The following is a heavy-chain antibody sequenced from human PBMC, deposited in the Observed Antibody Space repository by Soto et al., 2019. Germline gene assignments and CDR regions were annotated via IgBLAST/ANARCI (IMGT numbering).Heavy chain of an antibody. V-gene: IGHV1-18*04. D-gene: IGHD2-2*02. CDR1: GYTFTSYG. CDR2: ISAYNGNT. CDR3: ARGVCSSTSCYTGHYYYYGMDV. Sequence: GASVKVSCKASGYTFTSYGISWVRQAPGQGLEWMGWISAYNGNTNYAQKLQGRVTMTTDTSTSTAYMELRSLRSDDTAVYYCARGVCSSTSCYTGHYYYYGMDVWGQGTTVRVSS. J-gene: IGHJ6*02.